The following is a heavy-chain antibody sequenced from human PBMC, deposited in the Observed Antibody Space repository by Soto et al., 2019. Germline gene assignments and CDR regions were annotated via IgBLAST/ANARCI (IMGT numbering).Heavy chain of an antibody. CDR1: GGSFSYYY. CDR3: VRGGYVHAFDY. Sequence: PSETLSLTCTVSGGSFSYYYWGWIRQPPGKGLEWIGSIYYSGNTHYNPSLKSRVTISVDTSMNQFSLNLDSVTAVDSAVYYCVRGGYVHAFDYWGQGALVTVSS. V-gene: IGHV4-59*01. CDR2: IYYSGNT. J-gene: IGHJ4*02. D-gene: IGHD5-12*01.